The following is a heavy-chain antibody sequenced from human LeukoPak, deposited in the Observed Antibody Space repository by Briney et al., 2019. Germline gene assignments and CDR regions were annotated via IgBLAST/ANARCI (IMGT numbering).Heavy chain of an antibody. CDR3: ARDLMAGSPDYFDY. CDR2: LSYDGSIK. D-gene: IGHD6-19*01. CDR1: GFTFSSSP. Sequence: GGSLRLSCAASGFTFSSSPMHWLRQAPGQGLEWVAVLSYDGSIKSYADSVKGRFTISRDTSKNTLYLQMNSLRAEDTAVCYCARDLMAGSPDYFDYWGQGTLVTVSS. V-gene: IGHV3-30-3*01. J-gene: IGHJ4*02.